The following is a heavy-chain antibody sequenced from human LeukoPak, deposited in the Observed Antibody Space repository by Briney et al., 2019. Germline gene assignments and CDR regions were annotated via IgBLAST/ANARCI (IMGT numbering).Heavy chain of an antibody. D-gene: IGHD5-18*01. CDR2: IRSSGSAK. CDR1: GFTFSSYD. Sequence: GGSLRLSCAASGFTFSSYDMNWVRQAPGKGLEWVSYIRSSGSAKYYADSVRGRFTISRDNAKNSLYLQMNSLRAEDTAVYYCARHLSGVTGYTYGRGIDYWGQGTLVTVSS. CDR3: ARHLSGVTGYTYGRGIDY. J-gene: IGHJ4*02. V-gene: IGHV3-48*03.